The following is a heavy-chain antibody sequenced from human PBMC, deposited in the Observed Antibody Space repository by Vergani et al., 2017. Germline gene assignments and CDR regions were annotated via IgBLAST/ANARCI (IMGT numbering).Heavy chain of an antibody. CDR3: AGPQGTSAYYYGGFDY. Sequence: VQLVESGGGVVQPGRSLRLSCAASGFTFSTYAMTWVRQAPGKGLEWVSTISSDGGSTYYADSVKGRFTISRDNSKNTLSLQMNSLTAEDTAIYYCAGPQGTSAYYYGGFDYWGQGILVTVSS. V-gene: IGHV3-23*04. J-gene: IGHJ4*02. CDR1: GFTFSTYA. CDR2: ISSDGGST. D-gene: IGHD3-22*01.